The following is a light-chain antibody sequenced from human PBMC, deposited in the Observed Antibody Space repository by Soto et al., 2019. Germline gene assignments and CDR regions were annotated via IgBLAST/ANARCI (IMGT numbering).Light chain of an antibody. CDR3: QQYDSFCT. V-gene: IGKV1-5*03. J-gene: IGKJ1*01. CDR2: AAS. CDR1: QIINNW. Sequence: DVQMTQSPSTLSASVGDRVTITCRASQIINNWLAWYQQKPGKAPKLLIYAASTLQSGVPSRFSGSGSGTEFTLTISILQPDDSATYDCQQYDSFCTFGQGTKVAI.